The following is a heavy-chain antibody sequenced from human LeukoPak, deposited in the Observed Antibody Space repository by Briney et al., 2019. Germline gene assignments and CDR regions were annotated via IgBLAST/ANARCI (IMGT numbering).Heavy chain of an antibody. CDR3: ARVIFTFRNAFDV. V-gene: IGHV1-69*05. CDR2: TIPLFGRA. Sequence: ASVKVSCKISGGTFDTHTFGWVRQAPGQGLQWMGGTIPLFGRANYAQKFQARVTITTDESTTTLHMELRNLRSEDTAVYYCARVIFTFRNAFDVWGQGTTIIVSS. CDR1: GGTFDTHT. D-gene: IGHD2-21*01. J-gene: IGHJ3*01.